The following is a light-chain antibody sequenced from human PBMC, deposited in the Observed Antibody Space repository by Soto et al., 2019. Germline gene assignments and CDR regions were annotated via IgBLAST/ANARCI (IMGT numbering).Light chain of an antibody. CDR2: DVS. V-gene: IGLV2-8*01. CDR3: SSYTGSVII. J-gene: IGLJ2*01. CDR1: SSDIGAYNF. Sequence: QSVLTQPPSASGSPGQSVTISCTGTSSDIGAYNFVSWYQQHPGKAPKLMIYDVSERPSGVPDRFSGSKSGNTASLTVSGLQAEDEAEYYCSSYTGSVIIFGGGTKVTVL.